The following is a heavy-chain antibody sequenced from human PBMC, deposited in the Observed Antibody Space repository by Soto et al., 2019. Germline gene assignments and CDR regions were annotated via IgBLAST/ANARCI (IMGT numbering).Heavy chain of an antibody. V-gene: IGHV3-30-3*01. CDR2: ISYDGTNK. J-gene: IGHJ4*02. CDR3: AALGGQLWYEYK. CDR1: QSTFSSYA. Sequence: QMQLVESGGGVVQPGRSLILSCAASQSTFSSYAVHWVRQAPGKGLGWVALISYDGTNKYYTDSVKGRFTISRDNSKNTLYLQMNKMKDEDTGVYYCAALGGQLWYEYKWGQGTRVTVSS. D-gene: IGHD3-16*01.